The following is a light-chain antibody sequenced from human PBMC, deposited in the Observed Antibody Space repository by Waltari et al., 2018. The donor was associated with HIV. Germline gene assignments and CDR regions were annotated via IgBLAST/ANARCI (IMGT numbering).Light chain of an antibody. Sequence: DIQMTQSPSSLSASVGDRVTIPCRASQSIGRYLNWYQQKPGKAPKLLIYAASSLQSGVPPRFSGSGSGTDFTLAISSLQPEDFATYYCQQSTSTPLTFGGGTKVEI. J-gene: IGKJ4*01. CDR3: QQSTSTPLT. CDR1: QSIGRY. CDR2: AAS. V-gene: IGKV1-39*01.